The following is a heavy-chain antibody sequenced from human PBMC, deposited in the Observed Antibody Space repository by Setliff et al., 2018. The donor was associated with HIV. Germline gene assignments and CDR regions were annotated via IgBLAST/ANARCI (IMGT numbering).Heavy chain of an antibody. V-gene: IGHV4-61*02. CDR1: GGSITSGSYY. CDR3: ARGEVIIDSYYYMNV. Sequence: SETLSLTCTVSGGSITSGSYYWSWIRQPAGKGLEWIGRIYSNGRTTHNPSLKSRVTISRDTSENQFSLRLSSVTAADTAIYYCARGEVIIDSYYYMNVWGKGTTVTVS. CDR2: IYSNGRT. J-gene: IGHJ6*03.